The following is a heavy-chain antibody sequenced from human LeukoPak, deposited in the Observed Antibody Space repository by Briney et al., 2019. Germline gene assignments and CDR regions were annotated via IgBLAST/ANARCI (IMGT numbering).Heavy chain of an antibody. D-gene: IGHD1-26*01. Sequence: GGSLRLSCAASGFTFSSYSMNWVCQAPGKGLEWASSISSSSSYIYYADSVKGRFTISRDNAKNSLYLQMNSLRAEDTAVYYCAREGGGSGSYSRRDFDYWGQGTLVTVSS. V-gene: IGHV3-21*01. CDR1: GFTFSSYS. J-gene: IGHJ4*02. CDR3: AREGGGSGSYSRRDFDY. CDR2: ISSSSSYI.